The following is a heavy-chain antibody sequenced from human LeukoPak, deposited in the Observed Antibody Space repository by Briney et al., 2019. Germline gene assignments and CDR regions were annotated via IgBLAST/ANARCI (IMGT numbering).Heavy chain of an antibody. Sequence: ASVKVSCKASGYTFTSYDINWVRQAPGQGLEWMGWMNPNSGNTGYAQKFQGRVTIGRNISRSTAYMELTSPRSEDTAVYYCARDLGVVTPRFDPWGQGTLVIVSS. CDR1: GYTFTSYD. D-gene: IGHD3-3*01. CDR3: ARDLGVVTPRFDP. J-gene: IGHJ5*02. V-gene: IGHV1-8*03. CDR2: MNPNSGNT.